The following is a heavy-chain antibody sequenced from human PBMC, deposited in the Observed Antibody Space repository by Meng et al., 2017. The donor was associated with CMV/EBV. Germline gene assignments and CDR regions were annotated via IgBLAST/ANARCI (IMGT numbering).Heavy chain of an antibody. J-gene: IGHJ4*02. Sequence: SETLSLTCTVSGGSISSSSYYWGWIRQPPGKGLEWIGSIYYSGSTNYNPSLKSRVTISVDTSKNQFSLKLSSVTAADTAVYYCARNKARSSSSWYHFDYWGQGTLVTVSS. V-gene: IGHV4-39*07. D-gene: IGHD6-13*01. CDR2: IYYSGST. CDR1: GGSISSSSYY. CDR3: ARNKARSSSSWYHFDY.